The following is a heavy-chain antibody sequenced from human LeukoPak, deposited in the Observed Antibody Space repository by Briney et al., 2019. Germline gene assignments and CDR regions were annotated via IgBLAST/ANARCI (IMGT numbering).Heavy chain of an antibody. V-gene: IGHV3-53*01. J-gene: IGHJ6*03. Sequence: GGSLRLSCAASGFTVSSNYMSWVRQAPGKGLEWVSVIYSGGSTYYADSVKGRFTISRDNSKNTLYLQMNSLRAEDTAVYYCARANFYSNYYYYYMDVWGKGTTVTVSS. CDR1: GFTVSSNY. CDR3: ARANFYSNYYYYYMDV. CDR2: IYSGGST. D-gene: IGHD4-11*01.